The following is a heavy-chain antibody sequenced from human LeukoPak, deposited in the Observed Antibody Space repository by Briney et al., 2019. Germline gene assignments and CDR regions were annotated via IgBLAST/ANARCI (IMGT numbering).Heavy chain of an antibody. J-gene: IGHJ4*02. D-gene: IGHD3-22*01. V-gene: IGHV1-69*05. Sequence: GASVKASCKASGGTFSSYAISWVRQAPGQGLEWMGGIIPIFGTANYAQKFQGRVTITTDESTSTAYMELSSLRSEDTAVYYCASLSGDYYDSSGYYYSSDYWGQGTLVTVSS. CDR3: ASLSGDYYDSSGYYYSSDY. CDR1: GGTFSSYA. CDR2: IIPIFGTA.